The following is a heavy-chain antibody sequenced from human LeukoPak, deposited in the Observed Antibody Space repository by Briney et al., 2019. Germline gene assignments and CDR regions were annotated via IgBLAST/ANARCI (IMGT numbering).Heavy chain of an antibody. J-gene: IGHJ4*02. Sequence: ASVKVSCKASGGTFSSYAIHWVRQAPGQRLEWMGWINTGNGNTKYSQKFQGSVTITRDMSASTVYMELRSLRSEDTAMYYCARGRECSSASCYWTFDYWGQGTLVPVSS. D-gene: IGHD2-2*01. V-gene: IGHV1-3*04. CDR3: ARGRECSSASCYWTFDY. CDR1: GGTFSSYA. CDR2: INTGNGNT.